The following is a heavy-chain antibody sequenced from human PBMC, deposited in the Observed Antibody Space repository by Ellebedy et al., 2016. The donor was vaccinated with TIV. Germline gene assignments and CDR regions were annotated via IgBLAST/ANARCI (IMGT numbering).Heavy chain of an antibody. V-gene: IGHV4-59*08. CDR2: IYYTGST. CDR1: GGSISSYY. D-gene: IGHD3-3*01. J-gene: IGHJ6*02. CDR3: ARHVEMEWLLSPVYGMDV. Sequence: MPSETLSLTCTVSGGSISSYYWSRIRQPPGKGLEWLGYIYYTGSTNYSPSLKSRLTISVDTSKNQFSLKLSAVTAADTAVYYCARHVEMEWLLSPVYGMDVWGQGTTVTVSS.